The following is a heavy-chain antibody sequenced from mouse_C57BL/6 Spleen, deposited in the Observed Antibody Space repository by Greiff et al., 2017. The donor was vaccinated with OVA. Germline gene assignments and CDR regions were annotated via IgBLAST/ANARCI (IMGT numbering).Heavy chain of an antibody. V-gene: IGHV10-1*01. CDR2: IRSKSNNYAT. CDR3: VRSGYYYTEDAMDY. CDR1: GFSFNTYA. J-gene: IGHJ4*01. Sequence: EVQVVESGGGLVQPKGSLKLSCAASGFSFNTYAMNWVRQAPGKGLEWVARIRSKSNNYATYYADSVKDRFTISRDDSESMLYLQMNNLKTEDTAMYYCVRSGYYYTEDAMDYWGQGTSVTVSS. D-gene: IGHD1-1*01.